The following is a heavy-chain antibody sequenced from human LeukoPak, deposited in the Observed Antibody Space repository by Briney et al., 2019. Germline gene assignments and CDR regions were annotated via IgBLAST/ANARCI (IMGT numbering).Heavy chain of an antibody. CDR1: GFTFSDYW. V-gene: IGHV3-74*01. CDR2: ISSDGSRV. J-gene: IGHJ3*02. Sequence: GGSLRLSCAASGFTFSDYWMHWVRQAPGKGLVWVSRISSDGSRVTYADSVKGRFTISRDNAKNSLYLEMNSLRAEDMALYYCAKGPAGWEPYDAFDIWGQGTMVTVSS. D-gene: IGHD1-26*01. CDR3: AKGPAGWEPYDAFDI.